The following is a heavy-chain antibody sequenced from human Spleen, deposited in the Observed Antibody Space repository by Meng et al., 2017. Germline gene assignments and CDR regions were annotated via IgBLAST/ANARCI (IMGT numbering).Heavy chain of an antibody. CDR2: NDPNTGAV. CDR3: ARATEAGFDH. Sequence: GRVVQPAGECKKPASAVSVFWKPSGYKLPDHHTPGMRQDPGPGLEWMGPNDPNTGAVHYALKIPGSVTMTGVTSISTAYMVVSGLRYDYTAMHYCARATEAGFDHWGQGTLVTVSS. D-gene: IGHD6-13*01. CDR1: GYKLPDHH. J-gene: IGHJ4*02. V-gene: IGHV1-2*06.